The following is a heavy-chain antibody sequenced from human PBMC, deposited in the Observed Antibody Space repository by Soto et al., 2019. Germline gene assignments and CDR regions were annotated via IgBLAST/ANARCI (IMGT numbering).Heavy chain of an antibody. CDR2: ISAGGDSR. J-gene: IGHJ4*02. V-gene: IGHV3-23*01. D-gene: IGHD3-22*01. CDR3: AKVRAYYFDSSGHLDY. Sequence: PGGSLRLSCAASGFTFSSYAMSWVRQAPGKGLKWVSGISAGGDSRYYADSVKGRFTISRDNSKNTLYLQMNGLRAEDTAVYYCAKVRAYYFDSSGHLDYWGQGALVTVSS. CDR1: GFTFSSYA.